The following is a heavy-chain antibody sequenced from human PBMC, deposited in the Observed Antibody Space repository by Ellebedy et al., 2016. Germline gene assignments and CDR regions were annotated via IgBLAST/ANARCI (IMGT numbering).Heavy chain of an antibody. Sequence: SDTLSLTCTISGGSVSSYYWSWIRQPAGKGLEWIGRIHSTGSTNYSPALTSRVTMSVETSKNYFSLILTSVTVEDTAVYYCARGTRTSNMVGGVINYFDSWGQGALVTVSS. J-gene: IGHJ4*02. CDR2: IHSTGST. D-gene: IGHD3-10*01. V-gene: IGHV4-4*07. CDR1: GGSVSSYY. CDR3: ARGTRTSNMVGGVINYFDS.